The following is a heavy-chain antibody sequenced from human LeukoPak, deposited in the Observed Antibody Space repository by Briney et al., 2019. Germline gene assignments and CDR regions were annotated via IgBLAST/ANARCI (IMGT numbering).Heavy chain of an antibody. CDR3: ARDGIKGVTVLDC. CDR1: GFALSSSW. Sequence: GGSLRLSCAASGFALSSSWMMWVRQAPGKGLEWVASIEEDGSQKYYMESVKGRFTISRDNAKNSLYLQMNSLRVEDTAVYYCARDGIKGVTVLDCWGQGTLVTVSS. CDR2: IEEDGSQK. D-gene: IGHD1-26*01. V-gene: IGHV3-7*01. J-gene: IGHJ4*02.